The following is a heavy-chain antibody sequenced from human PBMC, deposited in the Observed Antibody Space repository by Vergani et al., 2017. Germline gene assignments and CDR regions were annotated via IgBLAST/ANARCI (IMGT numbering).Heavy chain of an antibody. V-gene: IGHV3-23*04. J-gene: IGHJ3*02. CDR2: ISGGGGST. CDR1: GFTVSSNY. CDR3: ARVSYDSSGYYYVGRWDAFDI. D-gene: IGHD3-22*01. Sequence: VQLVESGGGVVQPGGSLRLSCAASGFTVSSNYMSWVRQAPGKGLEWVSAISGGGGSTYYADSVKGRFTISRDNSKNTLYLQMNSLRAEDTAVYYCARVSYDSSGYYYVGRWDAFDIWGQGTMVTVSS.